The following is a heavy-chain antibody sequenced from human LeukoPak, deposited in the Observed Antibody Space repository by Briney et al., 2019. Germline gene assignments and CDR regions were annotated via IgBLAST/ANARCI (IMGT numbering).Heavy chain of an antibody. V-gene: IGHV3-48*03. CDR2: ISSSGSTI. D-gene: IGHD3-9*01. CDR1: GFTFSSYE. Sequence: PWGSLRLSCAASGFTFSSYEMNWVRQAPGKGLEWVSYISSSGSTIYYADSVKGRFTISRDNAKNSLYLQMNGLRAEDTAVYYCARSVVLRYFDAFDIWGQGTMVTVSS. CDR3: ARSVVLRYFDAFDI. J-gene: IGHJ3*02.